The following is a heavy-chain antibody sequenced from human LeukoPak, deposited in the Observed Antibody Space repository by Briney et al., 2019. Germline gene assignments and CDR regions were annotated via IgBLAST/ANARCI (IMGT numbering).Heavy chain of an antibody. CDR2: IRYDGSNK. D-gene: IGHD2-8*01. CDR1: GFTFSSYA. J-gene: IGHJ4*02. V-gene: IGHV3-30*02. Sequence: GGSLRLSCAASGFTFSSYAMQWVRQAPGKGLEWVAFIRYDGSNKYYTASVKGRFTISRDNSKNTLYLQMNTLRAEDAAVYYCAKPEGGYAFNYWGQGTLVTVSS. CDR3: AKPEGGYAFNY.